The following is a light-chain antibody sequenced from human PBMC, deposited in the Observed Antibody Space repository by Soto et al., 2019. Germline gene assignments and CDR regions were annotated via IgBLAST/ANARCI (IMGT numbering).Light chain of an antibody. CDR2: TTN. Sequence: QSALNQPHSASGTPGQGVTISCSGSSSNIGTSSVHWFQQLPGTAPKLLISTTNQRPSGVPERFSGSKSGTSASLAISGLQSEDEADYYCAAWDDSLNGHVFGTGTKVTVL. CDR3: AAWDDSLNGHV. V-gene: IGLV1-44*01. CDR1: SSNIGTSS. J-gene: IGLJ1*01.